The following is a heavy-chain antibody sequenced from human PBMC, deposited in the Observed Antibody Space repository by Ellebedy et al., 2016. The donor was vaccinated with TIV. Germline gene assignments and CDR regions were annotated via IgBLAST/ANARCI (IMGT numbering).Heavy chain of an antibody. J-gene: IGHJ4*02. Sequence: SETLSLTXAVSSGPTGSHWLIRVRQSPGQGLDWIGEIPQHGITRYRASLKSRLSISIDISKNEVSLTLVSVTAADTAVYYCARGGGHFVSPLFPLGSWGQGTVVIVSS. D-gene: IGHD3-16*01. CDR2: IPQHGIT. CDR3: ARGGGHFVSPLFPLGS. V-gene: IGHV4-4*02. CDR1: SGPTGSHW.